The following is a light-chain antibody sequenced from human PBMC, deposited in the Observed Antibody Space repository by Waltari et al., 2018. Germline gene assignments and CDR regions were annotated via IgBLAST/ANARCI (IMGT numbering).Light chain of an antibody. CDR3: QQYTRFSP. V-gene: IGKV1-5*01. CDR2: DAS. J-gene: IGKJ1*01. CDR1: EAINKW. Sequence: DTQLSQFPSTLAASVGDRVTITCRAREAINKWLAWYQQKPGKAPKVLIYDASTLQSGVPSRFSGSGSGTEFTLTIDSLQPDDFATYYCQQYTRFSPFGQGTNVEVK.